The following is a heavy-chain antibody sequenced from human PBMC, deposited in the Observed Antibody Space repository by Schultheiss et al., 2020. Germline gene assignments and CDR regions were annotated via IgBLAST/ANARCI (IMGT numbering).Heavy chain of an antibody. CDR2: IKQDGSEK. Sequence: GGSLRLSCAASGFTFSSYWMSWVRQAPGKGLEWVANIKQDGSEKYYVDSVKGRFTISRDNAKNSLYLQMNSLRAEDTAVYYCARDPDYGDYGYDYFDYWGQGTLVTVPQ. CDR3: ARDPDYGDYGYDYFDY. D-gene: IGHD4-17*01. V-gene: IGHV3-7*01. CDR1: GFTFSSYW. J-gene: IGHJ4*02.